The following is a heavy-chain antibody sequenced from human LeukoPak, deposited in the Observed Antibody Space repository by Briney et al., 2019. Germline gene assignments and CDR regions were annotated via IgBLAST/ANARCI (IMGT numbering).Heavy chain of an antibody. CDR3: ARAPPGPSYHFYYMEV. Sequence: GASVNLSCKASGGTFSTYAISWVRQAPGHGLEWMGRIIPILGIANYAKKFPGRVTITAPKSTRTTFMELTSPRSEAPAWHYCARAPPGPSYHFYYMEVSGEGGTVTVSS. V-gene: IGHV1-69*04. CDR2: IIPILGIA. J-gene: IGHJ6*03. D-gene: IGHD1-1*01. CDR1: GGTFSTYA.